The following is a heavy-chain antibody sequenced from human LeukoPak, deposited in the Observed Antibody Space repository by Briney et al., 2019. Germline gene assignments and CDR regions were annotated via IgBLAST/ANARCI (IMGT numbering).Heavy chain of an antibody. CDR1: GFTFSSYG. Sequence: PGGSLRLSCAASGFTFSSYGMHWVRQAPGKGLEWVAVISYDGSNKYYADSVKGRFTISRDNSKNTLYLQMNSLRAEDTAVYYCAKDRSLSRVAARPGQYFQHWGQGTLVTVSS. D-gene: IGHD6-6*01. CDR3: AKDRSLSRVAARPGQYFQH. CDR2: ISYDGSNK. J-gene: IGHJ1*01. V-gene: IGHV3-30*18.